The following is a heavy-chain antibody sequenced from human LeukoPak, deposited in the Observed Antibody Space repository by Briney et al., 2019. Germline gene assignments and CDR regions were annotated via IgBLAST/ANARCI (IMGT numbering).Heavy chain of an antibody. Sequence: PGRSLRLSCAASGFTFSSYGVHWVRQAPGKGLEWVSSISSRSYIYYADSVKGRFTISRDNAKNSLFLQMNSLRADDTAVYYCARDSEPVAGTYWSFDLWGRGTLVTVSS. J-gene: IGHJ2*01. CDR3: ARDSEPVAGTYWSFDL. CDR1: GFTFSSYG. D-gene: IGHD6-19*01. V-gene: IGHV3-21*01. CDR2: ISSRSYI.